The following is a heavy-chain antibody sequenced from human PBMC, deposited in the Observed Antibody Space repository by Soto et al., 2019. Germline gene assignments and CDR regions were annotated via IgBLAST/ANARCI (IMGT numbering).Heavy chain of an antibody. CDR2: IIPIFRTA. V-gene: IGHV1-69*12. CDR3: ARNDGNARYYYDGMDV. Sequence: QVQLVQSGAEVKKPGSSVKVSCKASGGTFSSYAISWGRQAPGQGLEWMGGIIPIFRTADYAQKFQGRVTITADESTSTSTANMELSSPRSEATDVYYCARNDGNARYYYDGMDVWGQGTTVTGSA. J-gene: IGHJ6*01. CDR1: GGTFSSYA. D-gene: IGHD1-1*01.